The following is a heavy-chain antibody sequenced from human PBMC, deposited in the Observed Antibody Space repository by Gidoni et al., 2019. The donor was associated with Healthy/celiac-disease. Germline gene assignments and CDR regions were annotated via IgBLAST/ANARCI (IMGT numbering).Heavy chain of an antibody. CDR1: GFTFSSYA. D-gene: IGHD6-13*01. CDR2: ISGSGGST. V-gene: IGHV3-23*01. J-gene: IGHJ5*02. Sequence: EVQLLESGGGLVQPGGSLRLSCAASGFTFSSYAMSWVRQAPGKGLEWVSAISGSGGSTYYADSVKGRFTISRDNSKNTLYLQMNSLRAEDTAVYYCAKDMDYSSSRTPAGFDPWGQGTLVTVSS. CDR3: AKDMDYSSSRTPAGFDP.